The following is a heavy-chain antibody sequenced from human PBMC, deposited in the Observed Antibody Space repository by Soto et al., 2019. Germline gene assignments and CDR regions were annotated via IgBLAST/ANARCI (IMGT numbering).Heavy chain of an antibody. Sequence: ASVKVSCKASGYTFTSYCISWVRQAPGQGLEWMGWISAYNGNTNYAQKLQGRVTMTTDTSTSTAYMELRSLRSDDTAVYYCAREQQWLVRXYYGMDVWGQGTTVNVSS. J-gene: IGHJ6*02. CDR3: AREQQWLVRXYYGMDV. V-gene: IGHV1-18*01. CDR1: GYTFTSYC. D-gene: IGHD6-19*01. CDR2: ISAYNGNT.